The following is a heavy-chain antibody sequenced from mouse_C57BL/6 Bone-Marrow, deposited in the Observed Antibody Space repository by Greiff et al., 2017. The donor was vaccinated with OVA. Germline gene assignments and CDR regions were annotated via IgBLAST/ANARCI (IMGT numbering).Heavy chain of an antibody. D-gene: IGHD1-1*01. CDR3: ARAVYYSGPAWFAY. CDR1: GFTFSSYT. V-gene: IGHV5-9*01. CDR2: ISGGGGNT. J-gene: IGHJ3*01. Sequence: EVQLVESGGGLVKPGGSLKLSCAASGFTFSSYTMSWVRQTPEQRLEWVATISGGGGNTYYPDSVKGRFTISRDNAKNTLYLQMSSLRSEDTALYYGARAVYYSGPAWFAYWGQGTLVTVSA.